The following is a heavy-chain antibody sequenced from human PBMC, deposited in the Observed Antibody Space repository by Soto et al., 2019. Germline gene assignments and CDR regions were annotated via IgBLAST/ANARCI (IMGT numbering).Heavy chain of an antibody. Sequence: GGSLRLSCAASGFTFSSYGMHWVRQAPGKGLEWVAVISYDGSNKYYADSVKGRFTISRDNSKNTLYLQMNSLRAEDTAVYYCAKDRDPMVREDAFDIWGQGTMVTVSS. D-gene: IGHD3-10*01. CDR2: ISYDGSNK. CDR1: GFTFSSYG. CDR3: AKDRDPMVREDAFDI. V-gene: IGHV3-30*18. J-gene: IGHJ3*02.